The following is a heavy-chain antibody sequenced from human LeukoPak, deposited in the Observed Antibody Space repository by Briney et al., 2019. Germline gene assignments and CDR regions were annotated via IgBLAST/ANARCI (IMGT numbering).Heavy chain of an antibody. Sequence: SETLSLTCTVSDDSITMYYWTWIRQPPGKGLEWIGYVDHTGSTKFNPSLNGRVSISRDTSNNFFSLRLRSVTAADTAVYFCARARGDDSGAYYYYSFYYMDVWGKGTTVTVSS. CDR3: ARARGDDSGAYYYYSFYYMDV. CDR1: DDSITMYY. CDR2: VDHTGST. V-gene: IGHV4-59*01. J-gene: IGHJ6*03. D-gene: IGHD3-22*01.